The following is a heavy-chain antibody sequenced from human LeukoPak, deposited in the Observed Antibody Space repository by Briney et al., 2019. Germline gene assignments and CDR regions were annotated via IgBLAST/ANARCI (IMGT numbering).Heavy chain of an antibody. CDR1: GYTFTSYA. V-gene: IGHV7-4-1*02. CDR3: ARDKSLRAMDPGDFDY. CDR2: INTNTGNP. Sequence: ASVKVSCKASGYTFTSYAMNWVRQAPGQGLEWMGWINTNTGNPTYAQGFTGRFVFSLDTSVSTAYLQISSLKAEDTAVYYCARDKSLRAMDPGDFDYWGRGTLVTVSS. J-gene: IGHJ4*02. D-gene: IGHD5-18*01.